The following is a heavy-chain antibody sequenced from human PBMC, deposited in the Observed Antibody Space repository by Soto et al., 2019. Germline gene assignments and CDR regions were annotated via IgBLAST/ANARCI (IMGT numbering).Heavy chain of an antibody. V-gene: IGHV4-30-4*01. CDR1: VGSISAGYYY. CDR3: AREDWFQP. J-gene: IGHJ5*02. CDR2: IYYNATT. Sequence: SETLSLTCTVSVGSISAGYYYLNWILQPPGKGLEVIGSIYYNATTEYNPPLKSRVTLSVHKSKNRCSLNLTSVTPADTAAYYCAREDWFQPWGQGTLVTLSS.